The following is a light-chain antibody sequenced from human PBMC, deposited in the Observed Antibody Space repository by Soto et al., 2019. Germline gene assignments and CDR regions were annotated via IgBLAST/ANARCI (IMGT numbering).Light chain of an antibody. V-gene: IGKV3D-15*01. CDR3: QQYTGPPTT. J-gene: IGKJ5*01. CDR2: GAS. Sequence: IVMAQAAATRSVTAGERATHGYRASQSVSSNLAWYQQKPGQAPRLLIFGASTRAAGFPDRFSGSGSGTAFTLTITRLEPEDSAVYFCQQYTGPPTTFGQGTRLEIK. CDR1: QSVSSN.